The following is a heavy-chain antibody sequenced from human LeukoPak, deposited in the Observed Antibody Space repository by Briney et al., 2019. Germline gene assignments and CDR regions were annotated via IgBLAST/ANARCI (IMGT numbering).Heavy chain of an antibody. V-gene: IGHV1-3*03. Sequence: GASVKVSCKASGYTFTGYYMHWVRQAPGQRLEWMGWINAGNGNTKYSQEFQGRVTITRDTSASTAYMELSSLRSEDMAVYYCARSYCSGGSCFFTFDYWGQGTLVTVSS. CDR2: INAGNGNT. CDR1: GYTFTGYY. J-gene: IGHJ4*02. CDR3: ARSYCSGGSCFFTFDY. D-gene: IGHD2-15*01.